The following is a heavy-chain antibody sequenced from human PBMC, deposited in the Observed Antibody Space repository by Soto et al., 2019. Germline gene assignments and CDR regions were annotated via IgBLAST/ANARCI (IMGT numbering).Heavy chain of an antibody. CDR2: FDPEDGET. CDR1: GYTLTELS. J-gene: IGHJ3*02. Sequence: ASVKVSCKVSGYTLTELSMHWVRQAPGKGLEWMGGFDPEDGETIYAQKFQGRVTMTEDTSTDTAYMELGSLRSEDTAVYYCATKSARSYYDYGWGSYRNDAFDIWGQGTMVTVSS. CDR3: ATKSARSYYDYGWGSYRNDAFDI. D-gene: IGHD3-16*02. V-gene: IGHV1-24*01.